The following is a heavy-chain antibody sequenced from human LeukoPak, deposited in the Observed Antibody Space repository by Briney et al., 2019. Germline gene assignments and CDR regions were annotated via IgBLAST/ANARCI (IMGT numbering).Heavy chain of an antibody. CDR3: IKADFDRGAFEI. CDR1: GYTNYY. J-gene: IGHJ3*02. D-gene: IGHD3-9*01. V-gene: IGHV1-46*01. Sequence: GASVKVSCKVSGYTNYYIHWVRQAPGQGLEGMGIINPRGESTRYAQKFQRRFTMTRDTSTSTVFMELSSLTSEDTAEYYCIKADFDRGAFEIWGQGTMVIVSS. CDR2: INPRGEST.